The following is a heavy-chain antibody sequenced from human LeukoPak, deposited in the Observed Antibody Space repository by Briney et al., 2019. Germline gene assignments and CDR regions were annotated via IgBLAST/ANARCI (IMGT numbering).Heavy chain of an antibody. D-gene: IGHD6-6*01. CDR1: GFTFSSYA. V-gene: IGHV3-23*01. CDR2: MSYSGSST. CDR3: AKDRSSSFSGFLEY. J-gene: IGHJ4*02. Sequence: GGSLTLSCAGSGFTFSSYAMNWVRQAPGKGLEGVSAMSYSGSSTYYADSVKGRFTISRDNSKNTLYLQMNSLRAEDTAVYYSAKDRSSSFSGFLEYWGQGTLVTVSS.